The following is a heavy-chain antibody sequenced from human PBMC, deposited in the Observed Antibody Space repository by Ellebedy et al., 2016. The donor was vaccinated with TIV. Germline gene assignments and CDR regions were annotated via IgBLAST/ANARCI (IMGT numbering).Heavy chain of an antibody. D-gene: IGHD1-1*01. V-gene: IGHV5-51*01. CDR3: ARLDDDDKALHSHGVDV. CDR1: GYTFTNYW. Sequence: GESLKISCKAFGYTFTNYWIVWVRQMPGKGLEWMGVIYPGDSDTRYSPSFQGLVTISAAKYVSTAYLQWSSLKASDTAIYYCARLDDDDKALHSHGVDVWGQGTSVTVSS. CDR2: IYPGDSDT. J-gene: IGHJ6*02.